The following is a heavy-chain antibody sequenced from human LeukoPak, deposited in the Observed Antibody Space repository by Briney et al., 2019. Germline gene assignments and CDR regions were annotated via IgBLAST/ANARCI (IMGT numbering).Heavy chain of an antibody. J-gene: IGHJ4*02. CDR3: AKESRDYYDSSGADY. V-gene: IGHV3-23*01. D-gene: IGHD3-22*01. CDR2: ISVAAGST. Sequence: GGSLRLSCAASGFTFSSYAMSWVRQAPGKGLEWVSGISVAAGSTYYADSVKGRFTILRDNSKNTLYLQMNSLRAEDTAVYYCAKESRDYYDSSGADYWGQGTLVTVSS. CDR1: GFTFSSYA.